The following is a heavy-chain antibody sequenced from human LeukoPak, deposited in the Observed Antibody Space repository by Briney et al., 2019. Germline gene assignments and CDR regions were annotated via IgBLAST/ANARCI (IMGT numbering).Heavy chain of an antibody. CDR2: ITGSSGYT. CDR1: GFTLSSYG. D-gene: IGHD3-22*01. V-gene: IGHV3-23*01. J-gene: IGHJ4*02. CDR3: AKTYYFDSSGYWSAYYFDK. Sequence: GGSLRLSCAASGFTLSSYGMSWVRQAPGKGLEWVSSITGSSGYTYYADSVRGRFAIPRDNSKNTVFLQMNSLRAEDTAVYYCAKTYYFDSSGYWSAYYFDKWGQGTHVTVSS.